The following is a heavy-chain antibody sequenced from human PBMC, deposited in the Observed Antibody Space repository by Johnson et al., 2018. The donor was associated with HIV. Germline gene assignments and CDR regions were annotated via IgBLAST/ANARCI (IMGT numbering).Heavy chain of an antibody. CDR2: VNWNGGST. J-gene: IGHJ3*02. CDR1: GFIFNDYV. D-gene: IGHD4-17*01. V-gene: IGHV3-20*04. Sequence: VQLVESGGGMVRPGGSLRLSCAASGFIFNDYVMNWVRQAPGKGLEWVSGVNWNGGSTGYADSVKGRFTISRDNAKNSLYLQMNSLRAEDTALYYCARDFSDYGDYGRCAFDIWGQGTMVTVSS. CDR3: ARDFSDYGDYGRCAFDI.